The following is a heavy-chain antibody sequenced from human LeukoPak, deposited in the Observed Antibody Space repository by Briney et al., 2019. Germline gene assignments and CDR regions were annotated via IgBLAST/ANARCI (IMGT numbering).Heavy chain of an antibody. CDR2: IYNDGST. CDR1: GFTVSNKY. CDR3: ASPSSGQSFDI. Sequence: GGSLRLSCAASGFTVSNKYMNWGREAPGEGLGRVSIIYNDGSTYYADSVKGRFTISRDNSKNTLYLQMNSLRAEDTAVYYCASPSSGQSFDIWGQGTMVTVSS. V-gene: IGHV3-53*01. D-gene: IGHD3-22*01. J-gene: IGHJ3*02.